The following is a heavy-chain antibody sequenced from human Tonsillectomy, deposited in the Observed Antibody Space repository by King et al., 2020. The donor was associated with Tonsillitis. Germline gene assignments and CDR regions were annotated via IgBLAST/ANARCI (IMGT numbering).Heavy chain of an antibody. D-gene: IGHD4/OR15-4a*01. V-gene: IGHV3-30-3*01. CDR2: ISYDGSNK. Sequence: QLVQSGGGVVQPGRSLRLSCAASGFTFSNYSMHWVRQAPGKGLEWVAVISYDGSNKYYADSVKGRFTISRDNSKNTLYLQMNSLRAEDTAVYYCARITVLRPPYYYDGRDVCGQGTTATVSS. CDR3: ARITVLRPPYYYDGRDV. J-gene: IGHJ6*02. CDR1: GFTFSNYS.